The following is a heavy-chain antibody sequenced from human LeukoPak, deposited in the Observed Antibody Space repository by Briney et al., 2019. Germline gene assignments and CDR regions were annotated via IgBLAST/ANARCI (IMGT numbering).Heavy chain of an antibody. V-gene: IGHV1-46*01. CDR2: INPSGGST. Sequence: ASVKVSCKAFGYIFTSYYMHWVRQAPGQGLEWMGIINPSGGSTSYAQKFQGRVTMTRDTSTSTVYMELSSLRSEDTAVYYCARVSTTVTSTDYWGQGTLVTVSS. J-gene: IGHJ4*02. CDR1: GYIFTSYY. D-gene: IGHD4-17*01. CDR3: ARVSTTVTSTDY.